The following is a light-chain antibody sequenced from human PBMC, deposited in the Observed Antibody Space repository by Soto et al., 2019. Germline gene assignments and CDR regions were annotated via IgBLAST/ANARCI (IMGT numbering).Light chain of an antibody. CDR3: QQYNGYLTWT. CDR2: DAS. J-gene: IGKJ1*01. Sequence: IQMTQSPSTLSAAVGDRVTITCRASQSIDRRLAWYQQKPGKVPKLLIYDASSLESGVPSRFSGSGSGTEFTLTISSLQPDDFATYYCQQYNGYLTWTFGQGTKVENK. CDR1: QSIDRR. V-gene: IGKV1-5*01.